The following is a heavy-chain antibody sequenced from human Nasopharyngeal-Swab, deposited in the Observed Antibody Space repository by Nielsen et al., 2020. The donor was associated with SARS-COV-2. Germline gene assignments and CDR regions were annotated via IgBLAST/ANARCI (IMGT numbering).Heavy chain of an antibody. V-gene: IGHV3-48*04. CDR2: ISSSSSTI. CDR3: AREHITMVRGGDY. CDR1: GFTFNSYS. Sequence: GESLKISCAASGFTFNSYSMNWVRQAPGKGLEWVSYISSSSSTIYYADSVKGRFTISRDNAKNSLYLQMNSLRAEDTAVYYCAREHITMVRGGDYWGQGTLVTVSS. J-gene: IGHJ4*02. D-gene: IGHD3-10*01.